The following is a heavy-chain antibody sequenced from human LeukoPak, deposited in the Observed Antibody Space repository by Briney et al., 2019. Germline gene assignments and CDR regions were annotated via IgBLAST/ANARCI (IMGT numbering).Heavy chain of an antibody. Sequence: SQTLSLTCTVSGGSIRSGDDYWRWLRRPAGKGLEGLGYIYYSGTTYYNPSLKSRASISVDTSKNQFSLKLSSVTAADTALYFCARLVGYYSRGSCYHFDYWGQGSLVTVSS. CDR1: GGSIRSGDDY. D-gene: IGHD2-15*01. CDR3: ARLVGYYSRGSCYHFDY. J-gene: IGHJ4*02. CDR2: IYYSGTT. V-gene: IGHV4-30-4*01.